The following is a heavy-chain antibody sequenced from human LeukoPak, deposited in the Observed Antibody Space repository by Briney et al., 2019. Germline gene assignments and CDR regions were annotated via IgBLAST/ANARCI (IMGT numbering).Heavy chain of an antibody. D-gene: IGHD5-12*01. J-gene: IGHJ4*02. CDR3: ARGPSGYHNT. V-gene: IGHV3-21*01. Sequence: GGSLRLSCADSGFTFSNYNMNWVRQAPGKAMEWVSSITSSGTYTFYADSVKGRFTISRDNSKNTLYLQMNSLRAEDTAVYYCARGPSGYHNTGGQGTLVTVSS. CDR2: ITSSGTYT. CDR1: GFTFSNYN.